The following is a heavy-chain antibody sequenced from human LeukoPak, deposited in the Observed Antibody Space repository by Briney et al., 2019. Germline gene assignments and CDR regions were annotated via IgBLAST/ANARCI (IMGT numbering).Heavy chain of an antibody. CDR3: ASHPVVEMAPGGVAFDI. CDR1: GYTFTSYV. J-gene: IGHJ3*02. Sequence: ASVKVSCKASGYTFTSYVIHWVRQAPGQRLEWMGWINAGNGNTKYSQEFQDRVTITRDTSTSTVYMELSSLRSEDTAVYYCASHPVVEMAPGGVAFDIWGQGTMVTVSS. D-gene: IGHD5-24*01. CDR2: INAGNGNT. V-gene: IGHV1-3*03.